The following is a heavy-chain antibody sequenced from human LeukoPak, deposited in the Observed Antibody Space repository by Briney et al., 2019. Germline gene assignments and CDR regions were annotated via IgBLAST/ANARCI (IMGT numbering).Heavy chain of an antibody. V-gene: IGHV3-74*01. Sequence: PGGSLRLSCAASGFTFRSYAMNWVRQAPGKGPVWVGRIDKEGSAAFYAESVKGRFTISRDNVKSTVYLQMNSLTAEDTAVYHCARGGYSGSYYRFDWGQGTLVTVSS. CDR3: ARGGYSGSYYRFD. J-gene: IGHJ4*02. CDR1: GFTFRSYA. D-gene: IGHD1-26*01. CDR2: IDKEGSAA.